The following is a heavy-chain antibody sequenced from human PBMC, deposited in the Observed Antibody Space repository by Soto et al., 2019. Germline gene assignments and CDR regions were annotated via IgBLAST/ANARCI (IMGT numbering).Heavy chain of an antibody. CDR2: LYYSGST. V-gene: IGHV4-31*03. CDR1: GGSISSGGYY. J-gene: IGHJ5*02. D-gene: IGHD1-26*01. Sequence: QVQLQESGPGLVKPSQTLSLTCTVSGGSISSGGYYWSWIRQHPGKGLGWIGYLYYSGSTYYNPSLKSRGTISVDTSKNQFPLTLGSVTAADTAVYYCARTHRLVDWFDPWGQGTLVTVSS. CDR3: ARTHRLVDWFDP.